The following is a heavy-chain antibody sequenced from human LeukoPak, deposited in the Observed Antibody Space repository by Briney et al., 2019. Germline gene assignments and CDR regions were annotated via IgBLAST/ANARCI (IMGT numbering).Heavy chain of an antibody. D-gene: IGHD4-17*01. J-gene: IGHJ4*02. CDR1: GFTFSSYA. CDR2: ISGSGGST. CDR3: ARDAGGAWPFDY. Sequence: GGSLRLSCAASGFTFSSYAMSWVRQAPGKGLEWVSAISGSGGSTYYADSVKGRFTISRDNSKNTLSLEMNSLRADDTATYYCARDAGGAWPFDYWGQGTRVIVSS. V-gene: IGHV3-23*01.